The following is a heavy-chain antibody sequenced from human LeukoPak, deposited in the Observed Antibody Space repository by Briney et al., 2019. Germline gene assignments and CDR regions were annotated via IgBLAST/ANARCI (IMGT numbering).Heavy chain of an antibody. CDR2: ISSNGGST. CDR1: GFTFSSYA. CDR3: AREGGYYDSSGYYFPTFDY. Sequence: GGSLRLSCAASGFTFSSYAMHWVRQAPGKGLEYVSAISSNGGSTYYANSVKGRFTISRDNSKNTLYLQMGSLRAEDMAVYYCAREGGYYDSSGYYFPTFDYWGQGTLVTVSS. V-gene: IGHV3-64*01. D-gene: IGHD3-22*01. J-gene: IGHJ4*02.